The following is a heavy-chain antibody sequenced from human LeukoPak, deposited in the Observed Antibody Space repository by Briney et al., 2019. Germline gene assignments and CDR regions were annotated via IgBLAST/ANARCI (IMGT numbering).Heavy chain of an antibody. J-gene: IGHJ4*02. V-gene: IGHV3-43*02. CDR2: ISGDGGTA. CDR1: GFPFDDYP. CDR3: AKDYY. Sequence: GGSLRLSCAASGFPFDDYPMHWVRQVPGKGLEWISLISGDGGTAYYADSFKGRFTISRDSSKNSLFLQMNSLRTEDTALYYCAKDYYWGQGTLVTVSS.